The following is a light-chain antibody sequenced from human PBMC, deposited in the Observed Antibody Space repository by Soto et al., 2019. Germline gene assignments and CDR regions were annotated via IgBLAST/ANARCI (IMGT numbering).Light chain of an antibody. CDR2: GAS. CDR3: QQYGSSPPT. V-gene: IGKV3-20*01. Sequence: EIVLTQSPGTLSLSPGERGTLSCRASQSVSSDSVAWYQQKPGQAPRLLIYGASSRVAGIPDRFRGAGSGTDFTLTISRLEPEDFAVYVCQQYGSSPPTFGQGTKVDVK. CDR1: QSVSSDS. J-gene: IGKJ1*01.